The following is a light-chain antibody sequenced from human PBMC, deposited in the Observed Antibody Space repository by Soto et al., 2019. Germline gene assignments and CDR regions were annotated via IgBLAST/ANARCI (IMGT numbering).Light chain of an antibody. CDR1: QTISNY. V-gene: IGKV1-39*01. J-gene: IGKJ3*01. CDR2: GAS. CDR3: QQSYNVPFT. Sequence: DIQMTQSPASLAASLGDRITISCRASQTISNYLNWYHQKPGEAPKILIYGASTLQSGVPSSVSGSGSGTEFTLSISSLQPDDFGTYYCQQSYNVPFTFGPGTNVDVK.